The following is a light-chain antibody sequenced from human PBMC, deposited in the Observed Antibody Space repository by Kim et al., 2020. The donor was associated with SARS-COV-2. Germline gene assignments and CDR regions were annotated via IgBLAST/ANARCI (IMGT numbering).Light chain of an antibody. CDR1: NIGSKS. CDR3: QVWDTNTDHHV. J-gene: IGLJ1*01. CDR2: YDR. Sequence: APGETGRITCGGTNIGSKSVHWHQQRPSRAPVLVIYYDRDRPSGIPERFSGSNSGNTATLTISGVEAGDEADYYCQVWDTNTDHHVFGSGTKVTVL. V-gene: IGLV3-21*01.